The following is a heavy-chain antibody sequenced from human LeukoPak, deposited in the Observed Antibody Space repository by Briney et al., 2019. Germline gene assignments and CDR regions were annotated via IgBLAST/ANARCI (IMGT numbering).Heavy chain of an antibody. Sequence: ASVKVSCKASGYTFTNYGVSWVRQAPGQGLEWMGWISGYNGYTNYAQKFQFRVTMTTDTSTSTAYMELRSLTSDDTAVYYCARAGLGYCSSTSCYQQVYYMDVWGKGTTVTVSS. V-gene: IGHV1-18*01. CDR2: ISGYNGYT. CDR3: ARAGLGYCSSTSCYQQVYYMDV. J-gene: IGHJ6*03. D-gene: IGHD2-2*01. CDR1: GYTFTNYG.